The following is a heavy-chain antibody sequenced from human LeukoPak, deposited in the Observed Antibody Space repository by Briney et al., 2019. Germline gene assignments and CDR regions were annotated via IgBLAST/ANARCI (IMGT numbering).Heavy chain of an antibody. D-gene: IGHD2-2*03. CDR3: ATGYCSSTNCRIDY. CDR1: GYTLTELS. Sequence: ASVKVSCKVSGYTLTELSMHWVRQAPGKGLEWMGGFDPEDGETIYAQKFQGRVTMTEDTSTDTAYMELSSLRSEDTAVYYCATGYCSSTNCRIDYWGQGTLVSVSS. V-gene: IGHV1-24*01. CDR2: FDPEDGET. J-gene: IGHJ4*02.